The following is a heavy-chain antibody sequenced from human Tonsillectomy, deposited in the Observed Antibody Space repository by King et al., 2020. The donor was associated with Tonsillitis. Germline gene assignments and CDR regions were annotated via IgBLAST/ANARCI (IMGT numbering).Heavy chain of an antibody. CDR3: AHRGYYYDSSGYHTTRGAFDI. CDR1: GFSLSTSGVG. CDR2: IYWDDDK. V-gene: IGHV2-5*02. Sequence: ITLKESGPTLVKPTQTLTLTCTFSGFSLSTSGVGVGWIRQPPGKALEWLALIYWDDDKRYSPSLKSRLTITKDTSKNQVGLTMTNMDPVDTATYYCAHRGYYYDSSGYHTTRGAFDIWGQGTMVTVSS. D-gene: IGHD3-22*01. J-gene: IGHJ3*02.